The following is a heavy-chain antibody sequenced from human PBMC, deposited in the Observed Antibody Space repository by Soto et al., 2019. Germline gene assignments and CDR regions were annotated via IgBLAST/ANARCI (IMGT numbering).Heavy chain of an antibody. CDR1: GFTFSSYA. CDR2: ISGSGGST. D-gene: IGHD6-6*01. Sequence: GGSLRLSCAASGFTFSSYAMSWVRQAPGKGLEWVSAISGSGGSTYYADSVKGRFTISRDNSKNTLYLQKNSLRAEDAAVYYCAKNSGSARREFDYWGQGTMVTVSS. J-gene: IGHJ4*02. CDR3: AKNSGSARREFDY. V-gene: IGHV3-23*01.